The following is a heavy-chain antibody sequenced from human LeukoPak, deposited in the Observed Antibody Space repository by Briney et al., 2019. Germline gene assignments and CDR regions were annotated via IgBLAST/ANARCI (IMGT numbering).Heavy chain of an antibody. Sequence: GESLKISCKGSGYSFTSYWIGWVRQMPGKGLECMGIIYPGDSDTRYSPSFQGQVTISADKSISTAYLQWSSLKASDTAMYYCATQSYYYDSSGYIPFSYWGQGTLVTVSS. CDR1: GYSFTSYW. V-gene: IGHV5-51*01. CDR3: ATQSYYYDSSGYIPFSY. D-gene: IGHD3-22*01. J-gene: IGHJ4*02. CDR2: IYPGDSDT.